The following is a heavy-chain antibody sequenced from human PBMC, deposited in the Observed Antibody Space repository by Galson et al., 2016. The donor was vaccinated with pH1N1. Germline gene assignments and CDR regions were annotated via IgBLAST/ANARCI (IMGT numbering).Heavy chain of an antibody. CDR1: GFTFHDYT. CDR3: AKEIQRGSYGMDV. V-gene: IGHV3-43*01. CDR2: VSWGGGST. Sequence: LRLSCAASGFTFHDYTMHWVRQTPGKGLEWVSLVSWGGGSTYYADYVKGRITVSRDNSKNSLYLQMNSLRSEDTALYYCAKEIQRGSYGMDVWGRGTTVTVSS. D-gene: IGHD3-16*01. J-gene: IGHJ6*02.